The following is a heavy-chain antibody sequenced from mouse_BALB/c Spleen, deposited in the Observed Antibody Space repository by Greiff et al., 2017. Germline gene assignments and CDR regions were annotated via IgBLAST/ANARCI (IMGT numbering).Heavy chain of an antibody. CDR3: ARGRDGYYYAMDY. J-gene: IGHJ4*01. V-gene: IGHV5-6-5*01. CDR2: ISSGGST. CDR1: GFTFSSYA. Sequence: EVQRVESGGGLVKPGGSLKLSCAASGFTFSSYAMSWVRQTPEKRLEWVASISSGGSTYYPDSVKGRFTISRDNARNILYLQMSSLRSEDTAMYYCARGRDGYYYAMDYWGQGTSVTVSS. D-gene: IGHD2-3*01.